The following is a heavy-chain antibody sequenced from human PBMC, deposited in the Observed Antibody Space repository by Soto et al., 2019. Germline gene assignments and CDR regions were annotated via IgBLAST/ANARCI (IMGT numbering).Heavy chain of an antibody. V-gene: IGHV3-64*01. Sequence: GGSLRLSCAASGFTFSSYAMHWVRQAPGKGLEYVSAISSNGGSTYYANSVKGRFTIPRDNSKNTLYLQMGSLRAEDMAVYYCASTLDYYYYMDVWGKGTTVTVSS. J-gene: IGHJ6*03. CDR1: GFTFSSYA. CDR2: ISSNGGST. CDR3: ASTLDYYYYMDV.